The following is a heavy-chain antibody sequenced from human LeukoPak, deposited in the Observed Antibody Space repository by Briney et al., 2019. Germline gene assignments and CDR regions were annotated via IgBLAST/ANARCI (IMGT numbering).Heavy chain of an antibody. CDR3: ARGQVGSSGWYYYYYYGMDV. CDR1: GYTVTSYD. Sequence: ASVKVSCKASGYTVTSYDINWVRQATGQGVEWMGWRNPNSGNTGYAQKFQGRVTMTRNTSISTAYMELSSLRSEDTAVYYCARGQVGSSGWYYYYYYGMDVWGQGTTVTVSS. V-gene: IGHV1-8*01. J-gene: IGHJ6*02. CDR2: RNPNSGNT. D-gene: IGHD6-19*01.